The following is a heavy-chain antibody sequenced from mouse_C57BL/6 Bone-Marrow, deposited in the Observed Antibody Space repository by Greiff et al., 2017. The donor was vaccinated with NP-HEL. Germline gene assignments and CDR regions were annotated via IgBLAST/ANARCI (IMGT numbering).Heavy chain of an antibody. CDR3: ARSGNHWYFDV. V-gene: IGHV1-54*01. CDR2: INPGSGGT. Sequence: QVQLKQSGAELVRPGTSVKVSCKASGYAFTNYLIEWVKQRPGQGLEWIGVINPGSGGTNYNEKFKGKATLTADKSSSTAYMQLSSLTSEDSAVYFCARSGNHWYFDVWGTGTTVTVSS. J-gene: IGHJ1*03. CDR1: GYAFTNYL. D-gene: IGHD2-1*01.